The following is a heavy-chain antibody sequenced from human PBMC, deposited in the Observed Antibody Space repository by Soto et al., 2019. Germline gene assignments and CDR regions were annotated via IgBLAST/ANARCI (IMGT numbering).Heavy chain of an antibody. J-gene: IGHJ4*02. CDR3: XXXXXXXXXXXXXXXDY. CDR1: GYTFSNYG. CDR2: ITAYNGNR. Sequence: QIQLVQSGPEVKKPGASVKVSCKASGYTFSNYGIKWVRQAPGQGLEWVGWITAYNGNRHHAEKFQGRVTMTTDTXXXXXXXXXXXXXXXXXXXXXXXXXXXXXXXXXXXXXDYWGQGTLVTVSS. V-gene: IGHV1-18*04.